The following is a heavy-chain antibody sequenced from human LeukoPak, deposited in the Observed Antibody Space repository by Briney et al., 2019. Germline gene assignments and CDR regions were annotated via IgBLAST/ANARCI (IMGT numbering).Heavy chain of an antibody. CDR2: IKQDGSEK. V-gene: IGHV3-7*01. CDR1: GFTFSSYW. D-gene: IGHD2/OR15-2a*01. J-gene: IGHJ6*03. CDR3: ARYRCCSSANIIVYYYYYMDV. Sequence: GGSLRLSCAASGFTFSSYWMSWVRQAPGKGLEWVANIKQDGSEKYYVDSVKGRFTISRDNAKNSLYLQMNSLRAEDTAVYYCARYRCCSSANIIVYYYYYMDVWGKGTTVTVSS.